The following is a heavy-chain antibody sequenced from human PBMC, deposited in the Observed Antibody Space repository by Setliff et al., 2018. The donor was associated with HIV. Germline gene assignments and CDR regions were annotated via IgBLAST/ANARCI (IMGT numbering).Heavy chain of an antibody. D-gene: IGHD3-10*01. CDR2: INLNTGAT. J-gene: IGHJ4*02. CDR3: ARGDYFGSQSPRGFYFDY. CDR1: GYTFTSFD. Sequence: ASVKVSCKASGYTFTSFDINWVRQAPGQGLEWMGCINLNTGATNYAQKFQGRVIVTRDTSITTAYLDLTSLRSDDTAVYYCARGDYFGSQSPRGFYFDYWGQGTLVTVSS. V-gene: IGHV1-2*02.